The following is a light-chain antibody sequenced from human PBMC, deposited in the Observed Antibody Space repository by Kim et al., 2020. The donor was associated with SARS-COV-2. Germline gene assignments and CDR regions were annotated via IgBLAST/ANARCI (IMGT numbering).Light chain of an antibody. CDR2: GKN. V-gene: IGLV3-19*01. J-gene: IGLJ1*01. CDR3: NSRDSSGNHLV. Sequence: ALGQTVRITCQGDSLRRYYASWYQQKPGQAPVLVIYGKNNRPSGIPDRFSGSSSGNTASLTLTGAQAEDEADYYCNSRDSSGNHLVFGTGTKVTVL. CDR1: SLRRYY.